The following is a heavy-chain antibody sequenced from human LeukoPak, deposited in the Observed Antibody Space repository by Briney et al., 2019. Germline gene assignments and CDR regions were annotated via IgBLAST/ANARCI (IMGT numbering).Heavy chain of an antibody. V-gene: IGHV4-61*02. CDR3: ARDRLDRYYDSSGYYGDYYYMDV. D-gene: IGHD3-22*01. CDR2: IYTSGST. Sequence: SQTLSLTCTVSGGSISSGSYYWSWIRQPAGKGPEWIGRIYTSGSTNYNPSLKSRVTISVDTSKNQFSLKLSSVTAADTAVYYCARDRLDRYYDSSGYYGDYYYMDVWGKGTTVTISS. J-gene: IGHJ6*03. CDR1: GGSISSGSYY.